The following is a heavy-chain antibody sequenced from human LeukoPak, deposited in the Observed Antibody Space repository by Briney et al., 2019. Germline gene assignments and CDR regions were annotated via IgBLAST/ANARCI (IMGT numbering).Heavy chain of an antibody. CDR1: GYTFTGYY. Sequence: ASVKVSCKASGYTFTGYYMHWVRQAPGQGLEWMGWINPNSGGTNYAQKFQGRVTMTRDTSNSTDYMQLSRLRFDDTAVYYCARSPHILTGENFDYWGQGTLLTVSS. J-gene: IGHJ4*02. CDR2: INPNSGGT. CDR3: ARSPHILTGENFDY. D-gene: IGHD3-9*01. V-gene: IGHV1-2*02.